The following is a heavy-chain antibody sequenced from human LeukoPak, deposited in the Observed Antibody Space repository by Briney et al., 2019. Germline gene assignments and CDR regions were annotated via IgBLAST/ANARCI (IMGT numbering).Heavy chain of an antibody. CDR1: GYTFTSYG. Sequence: ASVKVSCKASGYTFTSYGISWVRQAPGQGLEWMGWISAYNGNTNYAQNLQGRVTMTTDTSTSTAYMELTSLRSDDTAMYYCARVTLFLEWLGHMDVWGKGTTVTVSS. J-gene: IGHJ6*03. CDR2: ISAYNGNT. V-gene: IGHV1-18*01. D-gene: IGHD3-3*01. CDR3: ARVTLFLEWLGHMDV.